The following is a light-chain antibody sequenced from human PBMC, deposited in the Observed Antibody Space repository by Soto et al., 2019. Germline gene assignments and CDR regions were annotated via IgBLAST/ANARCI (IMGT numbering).Light chain of an antibody. CDR1: QRIRTY. V-gene: IGKV3-11*01. CDR3: QQYYRTPRT. J-gene: IGKJ1*01. CDR2: DAS. Sequence: EIVLTQSPDTLSLSPGERASLSCRASQRIRTYLAWYQQKPGQAPRLLIYDASNRSTGIPARFSGSGSGTDFTLTISSLQAEDVAVYYCQQYYRTPRTFGHGTKVDIK.